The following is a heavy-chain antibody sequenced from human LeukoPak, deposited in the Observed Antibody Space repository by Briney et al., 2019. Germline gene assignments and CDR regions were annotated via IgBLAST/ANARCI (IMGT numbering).Heavy chain of an antibody. D-gene: IGHD5-18*01. V-gene: IGHV3-23*01. CDR2: ISGIGDNT. Sequence: PGGSLRLSCAASGFTFSNYPMMWIRQAPGKGLEWVSGISGIGDNTKYADSVKGRFTISRDNSKNTLYLQLNSLKVEDTAVYFCAKDRRIQLWLGFDYWGQGTLVTVSS. J-gene: IGHJ4*02. CDR3: AKDRRIQLWLGFDY. CDR1: GFTFSNYP.